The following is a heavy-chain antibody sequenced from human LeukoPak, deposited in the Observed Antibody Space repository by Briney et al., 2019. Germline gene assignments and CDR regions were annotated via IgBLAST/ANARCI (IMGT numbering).Heavy chain of an antibody. D-gene: IGHD3-10*01. CDR3: VRVALYYYGSESYFFEH. CDR1: GFTFSSYE. CDR2: ISSSGSTI. J-gene: IGHJ4*02. V-gene: IGHV3-48*03. Sequence: GGSLRLSCAASGFTFSSYEMNWVRQAPGKGLEWVSYISSSGSTIYYADSVKGRFTISRDNAKNSLYLLMNTLRVEDTAIYYCVRVALYYYGSESYFFEHWGQGTPVTASS.